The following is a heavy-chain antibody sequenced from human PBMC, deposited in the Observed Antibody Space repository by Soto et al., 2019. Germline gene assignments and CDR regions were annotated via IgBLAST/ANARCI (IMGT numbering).Heavy chain of an antibody. CDR1: GGTFSSYA. Sequence: SVKVSCKASGGTFSSYAISWVRQAPGQGLEWMGGIIPIFGTANYAQKFQGRVTITADESTSTAYMELSSLRSEDTAVYYCVILEWAAAATGNYYYYYGMDVWGQGTTVTVSS. D-gene: IGHD3-3*01. CDR2: IIPIFGTA. J-gene: IGHJ6*02. V-gene: IGHV1-69*13. CDR3: VILEWAAAATGNYYYYYGMDV.